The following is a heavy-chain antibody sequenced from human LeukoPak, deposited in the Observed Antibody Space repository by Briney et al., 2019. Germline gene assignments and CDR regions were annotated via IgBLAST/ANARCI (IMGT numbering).Heavy chain of an antibody. CDR2: ISAYNGNT. D-gene: IGHD6-13*01. Sequence: GASVNVSCKASGYTFTSYGISWLRQAPGQGLEWMGWISAYNGNTNYPQKLQGRVTMTPDASTSTAYMELRSLGSDDTALYYCARDRAYSTYSYYYGMDVWGQGTTVTVSS. CDR1: GYTFTSYG. V-gene: IGHV1-18*01. J-gene: IGHJ6*02. CDR3: ARDRAYSTYSYYYGMDV.